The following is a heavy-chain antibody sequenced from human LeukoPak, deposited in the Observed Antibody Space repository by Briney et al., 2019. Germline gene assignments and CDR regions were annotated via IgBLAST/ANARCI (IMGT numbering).Heavy chain of an antibody. J-gene: IGHJ6*02. CDR1: GGSFSAYY. CDR2: INHSGST. CDR3: ARINYYGSGTYYASIDYGLDV. D-gene: IGHD3-10*01. Sequence: SETLSLTCGVYGGSFSAYYWTWIRQPPGKGLEWIGEINHSGSTNYNPSLKSRVTMSVDTSKNQFSLRVNSVTAADTAIYYCARINYYGSGTYYASIDYGLDVWGPGTTVIVSS. V-gene: IGHV4-34*01.